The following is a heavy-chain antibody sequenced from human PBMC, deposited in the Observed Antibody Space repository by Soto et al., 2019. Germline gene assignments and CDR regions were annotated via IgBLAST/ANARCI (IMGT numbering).Heavy chain of an antibody. CDR1: GYTFTSYD. J-gene: IGHJ4*02. CDR2: MNPNSGNT. CDR3: ARARRCSSTSCYPRFDY. V-gene: IGHV1-8*01. D-gene: IGHD2-2*01. Sequence: QVQLVQSGAEVKKPGASVKVSCKASGYTFTSYDINWVRQATGQGLEWMGWMNPNSGNTGYAQKFQGRVTMTRNTSISTAYMELSSLRSEDTAVYYCARARRCSSTSCYPRFDYWGQGTLVTVSS.